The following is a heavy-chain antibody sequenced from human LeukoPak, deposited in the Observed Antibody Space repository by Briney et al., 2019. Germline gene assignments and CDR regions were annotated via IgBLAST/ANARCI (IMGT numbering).Heavy chain of an antibody. V-gene: IGHV3-21*01. CDR1: GFIFSNYN. Sequence: GGSLRLSCAASGFIFSNYNMNWVRQAPGKGLEWVSSISSSSVYIYYADSVKGRFTISRDNAKNSLYLQMSSLRAEDTAVYYCAKAWRAYGDYHTFDIWGQGTMVTVSS. CDR3: AKAWRAYGDYHTFDI. CDR2: ISSSSVYI. J-gene: IGHJ3*02. D-gene: IGHD4-17*01.